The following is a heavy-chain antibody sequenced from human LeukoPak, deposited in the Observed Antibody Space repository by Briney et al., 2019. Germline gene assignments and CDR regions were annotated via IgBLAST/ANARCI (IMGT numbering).Heavy chain of an antibody. V-gene: IGHV1-69*04. D-gene: IGHD5-12*01. CDR1: GGTFSSYA. CDR3: ARSVTRTEGYGGYYYYGMDV. Sequence: SVKVSCKASGGTFSSYAISWVRQAPGQGLEWMGRIIPILGIANYAQKFQGRVTITADKSTSTAYMELSSLRSEDTAVYYCARSVTRTEGYGGYYYYGMDVWGQGTTVTVSS. CDR2: IIPILGIA. J-gene: IGHJ6*02.